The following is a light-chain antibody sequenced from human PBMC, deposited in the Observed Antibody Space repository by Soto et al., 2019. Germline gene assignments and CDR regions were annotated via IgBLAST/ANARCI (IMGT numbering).Light chain of an antibody. CDR3: QQYSTYTPRT. V-gene: IGKV1-5*03. CDR1: QSISIW. CDR2: KAS. Sequence: DIPITQSPSTLSASVGDRVTITCRASQSISIWLAWYQQKPGKAPKILIYKASSLESGVPSRFSGSGSGTEFTLTISSLQPDDFATYYCQQYSTYTPRTFGQGSKVDI. J-gene: IGKJ1*01.